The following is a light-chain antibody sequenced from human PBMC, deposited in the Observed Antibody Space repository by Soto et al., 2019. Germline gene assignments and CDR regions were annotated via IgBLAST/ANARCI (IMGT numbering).Light chain of an antibody. CDR1: SSDAGGYDY. CDR3: SSYAGSNNLKV. CDR2: EVT. Sequence: QSVLTQPPSASGSPGQSVTISCTGTSSDAGGYDYVSWYQQHPGKAPKLMIYEVTKRPSGVPDRFSGSKSGNTASLTVSGLQAEDEADYYCSSYAGSNNLKVFGTGTKVTVL. J-gene: IGLJ1*01. V-gene: IGLV2-8*01.